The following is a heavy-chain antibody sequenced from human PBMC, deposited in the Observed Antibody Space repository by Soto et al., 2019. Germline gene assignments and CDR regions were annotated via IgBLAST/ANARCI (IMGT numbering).Heavy chain of an antibody. Sequence: GASVKVSCKASGYTFTGYYMHWVRQAPGQGLEWMGWINPNSGGTNYAQKFQGWVTMTRDTSISTAYMDLSRLRSDDTAVYYCARGPLPGETTSDFDYWGRETLVTVSP. CDR2: INPNSGGT. CDR1: GYTFTGYY. J-gene: IGHJ4*02. D-gene: IGHD1-26*01. CDR3: ARGPLPGETTSDFDY. V-gene: IGHV1-2*04.